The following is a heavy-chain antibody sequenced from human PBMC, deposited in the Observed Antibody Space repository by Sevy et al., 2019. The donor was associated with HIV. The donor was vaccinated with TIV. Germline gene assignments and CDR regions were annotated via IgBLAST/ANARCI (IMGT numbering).Heavy chain of an antibody. CDR2: IYYSGST. J-gene: IGHJ4*02. CDR1: GGSISSSSYY. CDR3: ARHGDCSSTSCYLFDY. Sequence: SETLSLTCTVSGGSISSSSYYWGWIRQPPGKGLEWIGSIYYSGSTYYNPSLKSRVTISVDTSKNQFSQKLSSVTAADTAVYYCARHGDCSSTSCYLFDYWGQGTLVTVSS. D-gene: IGHD2-2*01. V-gene: IGHV4-39*01.